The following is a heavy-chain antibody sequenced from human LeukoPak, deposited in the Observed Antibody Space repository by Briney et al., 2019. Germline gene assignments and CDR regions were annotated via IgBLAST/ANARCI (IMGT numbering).Heavy chain of an antibody. Sequence: ASVKVSCKASGYSFTGYYMHWVRQAPAQGLEWMGWVTSYNGETNYAQNFHGRVTMTTDTSTSTAYMELRSLRLDDPAIYYCAKDWHILTGRNCFDPWGQGTLVTVSS. J-gene: IGHJ5*02. CDR1: GYSFTGYY. D-gene: IGHD3-9*01. CDR2: VTSYNGET. V-gene: IGHV1-18*04. CDR3: AKDWHILTGRNCFDP.